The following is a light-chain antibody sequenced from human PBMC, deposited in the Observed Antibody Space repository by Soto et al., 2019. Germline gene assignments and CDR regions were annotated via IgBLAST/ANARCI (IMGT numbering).Light chain of an antibody. J-gene: IGKJ1*01. CDR3: QQYESYPLT. CDR2: KAS. V-gene: IGKV1-5*03. CDR1: QGISTW. Sequence: DIQMTQSPYTLSASVGDRVTITCRASQGISTWLAWYQLKPGKAPKLLIYKASTLESAVPSRFSGSGSGTEFALTISGLQPDDLATYYCQQYESYPLTFGQGTKVEIK.